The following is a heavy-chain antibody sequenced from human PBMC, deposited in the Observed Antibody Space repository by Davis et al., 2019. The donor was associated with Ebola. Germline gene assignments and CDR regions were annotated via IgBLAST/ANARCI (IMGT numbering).Heavy chain of an antibody. D-gene: IGHD1-26*01. Sequence: AASVKISCKASGYTFTNYGITWVRQAPGQGLEWMGWINPHNGNTNYAQNVQGRVIMTSDTATTTAYMEVGSLRSDDTAVYYCARSIVGATQAGWFDPWGQGTLVTVSS. CDR2: INPHNGNT. J-gene: IGHJ5*02. V-gene: IGHV1-18*04. CDR1: GYTFTNYG. CDR3: ARSIVGATQAGWFDP.